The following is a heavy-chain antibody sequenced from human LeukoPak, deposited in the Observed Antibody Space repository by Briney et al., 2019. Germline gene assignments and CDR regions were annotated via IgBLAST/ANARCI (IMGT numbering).Heavy chain of an antibody. CDR2: INPNSGGT. J-gene: IGHJ6*02. V-gene: IGHV1-2*02. Sequence: GASVKVSCKASGYTFTGYYMHWVRQAPGQGLEWMGCINPNSGGTNYAQKFQGRVTMTRDTSISTAYMELSRLRSDDTAVYYCARVEDILTDYRYSYYYYYGMDVWGQGTTVTVSS. CDR1: GYTFTGYY. CDR3: ARVEDILTDYRYSYYYYYGMDV. D-gene: IGHD3-9*01.